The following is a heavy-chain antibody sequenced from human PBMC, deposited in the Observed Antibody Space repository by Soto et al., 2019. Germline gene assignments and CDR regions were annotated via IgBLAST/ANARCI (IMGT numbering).Heavy chain of an antibody. D-gene: IGHD3-16*02. CDR3: ARGRYDYIWGSYRYSPKSYNWFDP. J-gene: IGHJ5*02. CDR1: GGSFSGYY. V-gene: IGHV4-34*01. Sequence: QVQLQQWGAGLLKPSETLSLTCAVYGGSFSGYYWSWIRQPPGKGLEWIGEINHSGSTNYNPSLTSRVTIAVDTSKNQFSLKLSSVTAADTAVYYCARGRYDYIWGSYRYSPKSYNWFDPWGQGTLVTVSS. CDR2: INHSGST.